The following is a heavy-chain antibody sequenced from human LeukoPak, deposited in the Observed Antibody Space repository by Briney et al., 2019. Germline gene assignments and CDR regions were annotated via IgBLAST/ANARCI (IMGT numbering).Heavy chain of an antibody. CDR3: ARDYGYSGYEHGMDV. D-gene: IGHD5-12*01. CDR1: GYTFTTYG. V-gene: IGHV1-18*01. J-gene: IGHJ6*02. Sequence: ASVKVSCKASGYTFTTYGVSWVRQAPGQGLEWIGWINVYSARTNYAQQLQGRVTMTTDTSTSTAYMELRSLRSDDTAVYYCARDYGYSGYEHGMDVWGQGTTVTVSS. CDR2: INVYSART.